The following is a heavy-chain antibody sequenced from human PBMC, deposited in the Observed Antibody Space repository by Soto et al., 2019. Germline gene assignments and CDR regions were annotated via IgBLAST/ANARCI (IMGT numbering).Heavy chain of an antibody. CDR1: GFTFNNYW. CDR2: INSDGSSI. D-gene: IGHD6-13*01. V-gene: IGHV3-74*01. J-gene: IGHJ4*02. CDR3: ARDSMGSSCPPPFDH. Sequence: GGSLRLSCAASGFTFNNYWMHWVRQAPGKGLVWVSRINSDGSSITNADSVKGRFTISRDNAKNTLYLQMNSLRVDDTAVYYRARDSMGSSCPPPFDHWGQGSLVTVSS.